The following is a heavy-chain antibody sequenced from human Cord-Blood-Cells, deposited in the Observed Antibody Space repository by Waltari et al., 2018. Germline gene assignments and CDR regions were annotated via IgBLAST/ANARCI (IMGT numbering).Heavy chain of an antibody. D-gene: IGHD6-6*01. J-gene: IGHJ5*02. CDR3: ARGVYSSSSWFDP. V-gene: IGHV1-8*03. CDR1: GYTFTSYD. CDR2: MNPDRGNT. Sequence: QVQLVQSGAEVKKPGASVKVSCKASGYTFTSYDINWVRQATGQGLEWMGWMNPDRGNTGYAQQFQGRVTITRNTSISTAYMELSSLRSEDTAVYYCARGVYSSSSWFDPWGQGTLVTVSS.